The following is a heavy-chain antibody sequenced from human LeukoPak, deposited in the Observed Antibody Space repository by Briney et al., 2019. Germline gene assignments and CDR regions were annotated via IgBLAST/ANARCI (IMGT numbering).Heavy chain of an antibody. CDR3: ARGGSYLSAFDI. D-gene: IGHD1-26*01. V-gene: IGHV3-53*01. Sequence: GGSLRLSCAASGFTVSSNYMSWVRQAPGKGLEWVSIIYSGGSTFYADSVRGRFTISRDNSKNTLYLQMNSLRAEDTAVYYCARGGSYLSAFDIWGQGTMVTVSS. CDR1: GFTVSSNY. CDR2: IYSGGST. J-gene: IGHJ3*02.